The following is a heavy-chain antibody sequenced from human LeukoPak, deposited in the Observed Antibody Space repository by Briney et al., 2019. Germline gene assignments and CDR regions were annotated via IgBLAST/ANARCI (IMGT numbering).Heavy chain of an antibody. CDR1: GFTVSSNS. J-gene: IGHJ4*02. CDR3: ARRAGEYSHPYDY. Sequence: IQPGGSLRLSCTVSGFTVSSNSWSWVRQAPGKGLEWVSFIYSGGNTHYSDSVKGRFTLSRDNSKNTLYLQMNSLRAEDTAIYYCARRAGEYSHPYDYWGQGTLVTVSS. CDR2: IYSGGNT. V-gene: IGHV3-53*01. D-gene: IGHD2-15*01.